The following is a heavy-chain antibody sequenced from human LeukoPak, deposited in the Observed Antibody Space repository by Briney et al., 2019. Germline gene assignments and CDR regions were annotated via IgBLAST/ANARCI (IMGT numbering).Heavy chain of an antibody. D-gene: IGHD3-9*01. V-gene: IGHV1-2*02. Sequence: ASVTVSCKASGYTFTGYYMHWVRQAPGQGLEWMGWINPNSGGTNYAQKFQGRVTITRDTSISTAYMELSRLRSDDTAVYYCARETYYDILTGYSPPGYWGQGTLVTVSS. CDR1: GYTFTGYY. CDR2: INPNSGGT. CDR3: ARETYYDILTGYSPPGY. J-gene: IGHJ4*02.